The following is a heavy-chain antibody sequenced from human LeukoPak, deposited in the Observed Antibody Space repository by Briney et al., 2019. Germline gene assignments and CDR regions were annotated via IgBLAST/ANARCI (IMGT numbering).Heavy chain of an antibody. J-gene: IGHJ6*03. CDR2: IIPIFRTP. Sequence: SVKVSCKASGGTSSTYTITWVRQAPGQGLEWMGGIIPIFRTPNYAQKLQGRVTITTDESTSTAYMELSSLKSEDTAIYYCARVDRYYFYLDVWGKGTTVTVSS. CDR1: GGTSSTYT. CDR3: ARVDRYYFYLDV. V-gene: IGHV1-69*05.